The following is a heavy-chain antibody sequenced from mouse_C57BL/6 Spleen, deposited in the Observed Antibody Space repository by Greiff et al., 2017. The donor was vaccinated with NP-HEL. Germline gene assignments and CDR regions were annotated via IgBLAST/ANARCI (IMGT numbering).Heavy chain of an antibody. J-gene: IGHJ4*01. CDR2: ISYDGSN. CDR3: ARKDYRGAMDY. CDR1: GYSITSGYY. V-gene: IGHV3-6*01. Sequence: EVQLVASGPGLVKPSQSLSLTCSVTGYSITSGYYWYWIRQFPGNLLEWMGYISYDGSNNYNPSLKNRIPITRDTSKNQLFLKLNSVTTEDTATSDCARKDYRGAMDYWGQGTSVTVSS. D-gene: IGHD2-14*01.